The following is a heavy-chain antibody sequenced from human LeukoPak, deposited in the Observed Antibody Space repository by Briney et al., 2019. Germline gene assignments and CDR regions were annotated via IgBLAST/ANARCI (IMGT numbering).Heavy chain of an antibody. Sequence: PSETLSLTCTVSGYSISSGYYWVWIRQPTGKGLEWIGSIYRSGSTNYNPSLKSRGILSVDTSKNQFSLKLSSVTAADTAVYFCARPILLWFGETHGAFDIWGQGTMVTVSS. CDR3: ARPILLWFGETHGAFDI. CDR2: IYRSGST. V-gene: IGHV4-38-2*02. J-gene: IGHJ3*02. D-gene: IGHD3-10*01. CDR1: GYSISSGYY.